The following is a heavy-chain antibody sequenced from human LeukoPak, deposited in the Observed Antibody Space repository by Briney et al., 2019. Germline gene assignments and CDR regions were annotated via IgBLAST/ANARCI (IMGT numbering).Heavy chain of an antibody. CDR3: AGDERRGCYGHWFDP. D-gene: IGHD3-16*01. CDR1: GGSISSYY. CDR2: IYYSGST. Sequence: SETLSLTCTVSGGSISSYYWSWIRQPPGKGLEWIGYIYYSGSTNYNPSLKSRVTISVDTSKNQFSLKLSSVTAADTAVYYCAGDERRGCYGHWFDPWGQGTLVTVSS. V-gene: IGHV4-59*01. J-gene: IGHJ5*02.